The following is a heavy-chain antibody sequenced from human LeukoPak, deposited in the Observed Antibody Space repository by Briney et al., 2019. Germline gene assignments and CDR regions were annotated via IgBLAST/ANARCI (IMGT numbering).Heavy chain of an antibody. CDR2: ISSSSSTI. CDR3: ARGSPLYSGFDP. Sequence: GGSLRLSCAASGFTFSSYSMNWVRQAPGKGLEWASYISSSSSTIYYADSVKGRFTISRDNAKNSLYLQMNSLRDEDTAVYYCARGSPLYSGFDPWGQGTLVTVSS. J-gene: IGHJ5*02. CDR1: GFTFSSYS. D-gene: IGHD2-8*01. V-gene: IGHV3-48*02.